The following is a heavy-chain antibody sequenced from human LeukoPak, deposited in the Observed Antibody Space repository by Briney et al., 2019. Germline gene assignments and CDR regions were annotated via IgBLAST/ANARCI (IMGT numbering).Heavy chain of an antibody. J-gene: IGHJ4*02. V-gene: IGHV3-23*01. CDR2: ISGSGGST. Sequence: GGSLRLSCAASGFTFSDYYMSWIRQAPGKGLEWVSAISGSGGSTYYADSVKGRFTISRDNSKNTLYLQMNSLRAEDTAVYYCAKDRWSGYYSYYFDYWGQGTLVTVSS. D-gene: IGHD3-3*01. CDR1: GFTFSDYY. CDR3: AKDRWSGYYSYYFDY.